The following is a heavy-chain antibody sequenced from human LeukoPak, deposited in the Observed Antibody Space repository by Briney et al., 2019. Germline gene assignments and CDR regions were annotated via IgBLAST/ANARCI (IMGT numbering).Heavy chain of an antibody. Sequence: PSETLSLTCTVSGGSISSSSYYWGWIPQPPGKGLEWIGSIHYSGSTYYNPSLKSRVTIAVDTSKNQFALELSSVTAADTVVYYCARPYSGGWSAIRYWGQGTLVTVSS. V-gene: IGHV4-39*06. CDR2: IHYSGST. J-gene: IGHJ4*02. D-gene: IGHD6-19*01. CDR1: GGSISSSSYY. CDR3: ARPYSGGWSAIRY.